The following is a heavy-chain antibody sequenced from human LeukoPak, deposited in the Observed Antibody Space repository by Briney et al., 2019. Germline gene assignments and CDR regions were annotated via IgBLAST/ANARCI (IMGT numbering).Heavy chain of an antibody. CDR1: GFSFGSYW. Sequence: GGSLRLSCAASGFSFGSYWMSWLRQTPGKGLEWVANIKQDGSVEYYVDSVKGRFTISRDNVKNSLCLQMNSLGDEDTAVYYCARDRGGGYFDYWGQGTLVTVSS. CDR3: ARDRGGGYFDY. V-gene: IGHV3-7*01. D-gene: IGHD3-10*01. J-gene: IGHJ4*02. CDR2: IKQDGSVE.